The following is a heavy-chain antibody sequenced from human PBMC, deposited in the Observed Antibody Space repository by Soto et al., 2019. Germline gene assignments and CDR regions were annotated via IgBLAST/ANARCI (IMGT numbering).Heavy chain of an antibody. J-gene: IGHJ6*02. CDR3: AASAPPATNYYYAMDV. Sequence: PSETLSLTCTVSGGSVSSGSFYWSWIRRPPGKGLEWIGYFYDSGSTNYNPSHRSRVTMSVYTSKNQFSRKLSSVTAADTAVYYCAASAPPATNYYYAMDVWGHGTTVTHSS. V-gene: IGHV4-61*01. D-gene: IGHD5-12*01. CDR1: GGSVSSGSFY. CDR2: FYDSGST.